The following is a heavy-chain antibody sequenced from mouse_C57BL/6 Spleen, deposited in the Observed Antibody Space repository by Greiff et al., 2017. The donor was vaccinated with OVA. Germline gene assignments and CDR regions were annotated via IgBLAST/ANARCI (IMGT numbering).Heavy chain of an antibody. D-gene: IGHD2-5*01. CDR2: ISSGSSTI. Sequence: EVNVVESGGGLVKPGGSLKLSCAASGFTFSDYGMHWVRQAPEKGLEWVAYISSGSSTIYYADTVKGRFTISRDNAKNTLFLQMTSLRSEDTAMYYCARRDYSNYGYAMDYWGQGTSVTVSS. J-gene: IGHJ4*01. CDR3: ARRDYSNYGYAMDY. V-gene: IGHV5-17*01. CDR1: GFTFSDYG.